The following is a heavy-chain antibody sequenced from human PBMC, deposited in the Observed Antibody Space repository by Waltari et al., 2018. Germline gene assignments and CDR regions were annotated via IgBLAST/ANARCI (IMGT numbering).Heavy chain of an antibody. D-gene: IGHD1-20*01. J-gene: IGHJ4*02. CDR3: ARGRLVITPFVY. V-gene: IGHV1-46*01. Sequence: QVQLVQSGAEVKKPGASVKDSCKASGYTFTSYYMHWIRQAPGQGLEWMGIINPSCGSTGNEQKFPGKVTMTSDTSTSTVYMELSRLRSEDAAVYDCARGRLVITPFVYWGQGTLVTVSS. CDR1: GYTFTSYY. CDR2: INPSCGST.